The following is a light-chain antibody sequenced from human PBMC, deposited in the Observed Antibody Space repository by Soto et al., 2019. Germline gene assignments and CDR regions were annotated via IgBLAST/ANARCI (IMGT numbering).Light chain of an antibody. J-gene: IGKJ3*01. CDR3: QQYSKWPPI. CDR2: DAS. Sequence: EIVMTQSPATLSVSPGERATLSCRASQSVSSNLAWYQQKPGQAPRLLIYDASIRATGIPARFSGSGSGTEFTLTISSLQSEAFAVYFCQQYSKWPPIFGPGTRVDL. V-gene: IGKV3-15*01. CDR1: QSVSSN.